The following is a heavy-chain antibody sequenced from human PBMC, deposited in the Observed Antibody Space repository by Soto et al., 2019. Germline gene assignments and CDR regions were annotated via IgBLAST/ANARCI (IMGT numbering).Heavy chain of an antibody. D-gene: IGHD2-2*01. J-gene: IGHJ3*02. CDR1: GFTFSSYA. Sequence: EVQLLESGGGLVQPGGSLRLSCAASGFTFSSYAMSWVRQAPGKGLEWVSAISGSGGSTYYADSVKGRFTISRDNSKNTLYLQMNSLRAEDTAVYYCARRQDCSSTSCYFLRDAFDIWGQGTMVTVSS. V-gene: IGHV3-23*01. CDR3: ARRQDCSSTSCYFLRDAFDI. CDR2: ISGSGGST.